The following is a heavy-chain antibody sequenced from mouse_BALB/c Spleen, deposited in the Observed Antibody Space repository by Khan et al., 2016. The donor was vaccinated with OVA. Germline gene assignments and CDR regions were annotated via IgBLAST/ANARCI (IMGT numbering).Heavy chain of an antibody. V-gene: IGHV1S137*01. J-gene: IGHJ3*01. CDR3: ERGGGGSRFAY. Sequence: QVQLQQSGAELVRPGVSVKISCKGSGYTFTDFTMHWVKQSHAKSLEWIGVINTYYGDVTYNQKFKGKATMTVDKSSSTVYMELARLTSEDSAIFNGERGGGGSRFAYWGQGTLVTVSA. CDR1: GYTFTDFT. CDR2: INTYYGDV.